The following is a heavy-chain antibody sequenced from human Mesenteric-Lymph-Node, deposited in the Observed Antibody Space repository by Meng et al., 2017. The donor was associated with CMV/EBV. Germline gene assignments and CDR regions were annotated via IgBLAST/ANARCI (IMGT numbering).Heavy chain of an antibody. D-gene: IGHD3-16*01. CDR3: AGDGGGMPFDP. Sequence: LSCAAPGFTFSGYYIHWVRQAPGKGLEWVAVIWSNGWTTDYADSVKGRFTISRDNSKNTLYLQMNGLRAEDTAVYYCAGDGGGMPFDPWGRGTLVTVSS. J-gene: IGHJ5*02. CDR1: GFTFSGYY. CDR2: IWSNGWTT. V-gene: IGHV3-33*08.